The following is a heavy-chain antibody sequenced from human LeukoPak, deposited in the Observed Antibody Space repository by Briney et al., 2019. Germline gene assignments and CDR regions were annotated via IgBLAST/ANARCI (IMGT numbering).Heavy chain of an antibody. J-gene: IGHJ6*02. D-gene: IGHD6-19*01. Sequence: GASVKVSCKASGYTFTGYYMHWVRQAPGQGLEWMGWINPNSGGTNYAQKFQGRVTMTRDTSISTAYMELSRLRSDDTAVYYCASLPVSSSVFNLYYYYYYGMDVWGQGTTVTVSS. CDR2: INPNSGGT. CDR3: ASLPVSSSVFNLYYYYYYGMDV. CDR1: GYTFTGYY. V-gene: IGHV1-2*02.